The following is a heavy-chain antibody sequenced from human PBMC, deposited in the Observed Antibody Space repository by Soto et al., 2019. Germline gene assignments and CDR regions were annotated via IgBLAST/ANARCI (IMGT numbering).Heavy chain of an antibody. J-gene: IGHJ5*02. CDR2: ISYDGSNK. D-gene: IGHD2-2*01. CDR3: AYLGYCSSTSCYAERSNWFDP. V-gene: IGHV3-30*03. CDR1: GFTFSSYG. Sequence: PGGSLRLSCAASGFTFSSYGMHWVRQAPGKGLEWVAVISYDGSNKYYADSVKGRFTISRDNSKNTLYLQMNSLRAEDTAVYYCAYLGYCSSTSCYAERSNWFDPWGQGTLVTVSS.